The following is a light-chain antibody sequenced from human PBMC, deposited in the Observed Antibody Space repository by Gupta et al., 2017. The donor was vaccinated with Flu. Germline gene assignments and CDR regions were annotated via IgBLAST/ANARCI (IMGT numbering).Light chain of an antibody. CDR1: SSDVGSSNY. CDR2: DRT. J-gene: IGLJ2*01. Sequence: QSALPQPSSVSVSPGQSVAISFTGTSSDVGSSNYVSRYQQHPGTPPTPIIDDRTPRPAGVPDWLTGSKSGNTASLTLAGREPEDEDDYHCGSRGADYVFGGGTKLTVL. CDR3: GSRGADYV. V-gene: IGLV2-11*01.